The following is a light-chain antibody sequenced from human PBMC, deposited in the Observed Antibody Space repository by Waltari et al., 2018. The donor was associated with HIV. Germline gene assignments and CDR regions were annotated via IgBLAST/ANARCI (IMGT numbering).Light chain of an antibody. CDR3: ATWDTSLSAGV. CDR1: ISNIEKNF. CDR2: DNN. V-gene: IGLV1-51*01. J-gene: IGLJ2*01. Sequence: QSVLMQPPSVSAAPGQKVTISCSGSISNIEKNFVSWYQHLPRTAPRLIIYDNNKRSSGIPDRFSGSKSGTSATLDITGLQTGDEADYYCATWDTSLSAGVFGGGTKVTVL.